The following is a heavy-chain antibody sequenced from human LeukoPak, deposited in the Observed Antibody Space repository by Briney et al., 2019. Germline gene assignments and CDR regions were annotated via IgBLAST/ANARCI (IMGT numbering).Heavy chain of an antibody. J-gene: IGHJ3*02. D-gene: IGHD1-14*01. Sequence: PGGSLRLSCATSGFTFSDYYMSWIRQAPGKGLEWVSYISSSDSTMYYADSVKGRFTISRDNAKNSLYLLMNSLRAEDTAVYYCARARPPDSDAFDIWGQGTLVTVSS. CDR2: ISSSDSTM. CDR1: GFTFSDYY. CDR3: ARARPPDSDAFDI. V-gene: IGHV3-11*01.